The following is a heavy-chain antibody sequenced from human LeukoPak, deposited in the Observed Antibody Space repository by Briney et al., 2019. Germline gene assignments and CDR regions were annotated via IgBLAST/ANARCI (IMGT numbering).Heavy chain of an antibody. CDR1: GYSFTSYW. D-gene: IGHD2-2*01. V-gene: IGHV5-51*01. CDR3: ARRGVRYCSSISCSASDAFDI. Sequence: GESLKISCKGSGYSFTSYWIGWVRQMPGKGLEWMGIIYPGDSDTRYSPSFQGQVTISADKSISTAYLQWSSLKASDTAMYYCARRGVRYCSSISCSASDAFDIWGQGTMVTVSS. J-gene: IGHJ3*02. CDR2: IYPGDSDT.